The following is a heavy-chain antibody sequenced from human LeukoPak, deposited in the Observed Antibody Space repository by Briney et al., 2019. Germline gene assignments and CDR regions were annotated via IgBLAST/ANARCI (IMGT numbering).Heavy chain of an antibody. CDR3: ARSGYSSGWELGDYYYYGMDV. V-gene: IGHV1-2*02. J-gene: IGHJ6*02. D-gene: IGHD6-19*01. CDR1: GYTFTGYY. Sequence: ASVKVSCKASGYTFTGYYMHWVRQAPGQGLEWMGWINPNSVGTNYAQKFQGRGTMTRDTSISTAYMELSRLRSDDTAVYYCARSGYSSGWELGDYYYYGMDVWGQGTTVTVSS. CDR2: INPNSVGT.